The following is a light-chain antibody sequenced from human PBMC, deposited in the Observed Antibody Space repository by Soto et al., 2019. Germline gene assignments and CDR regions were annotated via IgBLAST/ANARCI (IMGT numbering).Light chain of an antibody. V-gene: IGLV1-40*01. CDR3: QFYDTGLSGPVV. CDR1: GSNIGAGFD. CDR2: GNT. Sequence: QSVLTRPPSLSGAPGQNIIISCTGGGSNIGAGFDVHWYQQLPGTAPKLLIYGNTNRPSGVPDRFSGSKSGTSAFLVITGLPPEDEAAYHCQFYDTGLSGPVVFGRGTKLTVL. J-gene: IGLJ2*01.